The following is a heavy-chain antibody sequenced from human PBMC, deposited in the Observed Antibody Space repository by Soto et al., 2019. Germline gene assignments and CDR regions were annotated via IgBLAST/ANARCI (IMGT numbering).Heavy chain of an antibody. CDR2: IYYSGST. CDR3: ARAYDSGIPFEQ. V-gene: IGHV4-59*11. D-gene: IGHD1-26*01. CDR1: GGSISSHY. Sequence: SETLSLTCTVSGGSISSHYWSWIRQPPGKGLEWIGYIYYSGSTKYKPSLKSRVTISVDTPKNQVSLKLSSVTAADTAVYYCARAYDSGIPFEQWGQGILVTVS. J-gene: IGHJ4*02.